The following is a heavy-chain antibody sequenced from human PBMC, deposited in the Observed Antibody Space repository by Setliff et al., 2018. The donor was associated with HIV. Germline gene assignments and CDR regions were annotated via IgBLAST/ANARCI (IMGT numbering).Heavy chain of an antibody. J-gene: IGHJ4*02. V-gene: IGHV4-4*02. CDR3: ARGRGRHCSGGSCYSGGVDY. CDR1: GGSVSSTNW. Sequence: PSETLSLTCAVSGGSVSSTNWWNWVRQPPGKGLEWIGEIFHSGTTYYNPSLKSRVTISVDTSKNQFSLRLSSVTGADTAVYYCARGRGRHCSGGSCYSGGVDYRGQGTLVTVSS. CDR2: IFHSGTT. D-gene: IGHD2-15*01.